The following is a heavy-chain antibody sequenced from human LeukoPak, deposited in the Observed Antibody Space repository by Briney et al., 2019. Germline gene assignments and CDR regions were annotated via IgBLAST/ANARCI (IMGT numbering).Heavy chain of an antibody. D-gene: IGHD2-21*02. CDR3: ARLVCGGDCYSDY. Sequence: SETLSLTCTVSGGSISSYYWSWIRQPPGKGLEWIGYIYYSGSTNYNPSLKSRVTISVDTSKNQFSLKLSSVTAADTAVYYCARLVCGGDCYSDYWGQGTLVTVSS. CDR2: IYYSGST. CDR1: GGSISSYY. J-gene: IGHJ4*02. V-gene: IGHV4-59*12.